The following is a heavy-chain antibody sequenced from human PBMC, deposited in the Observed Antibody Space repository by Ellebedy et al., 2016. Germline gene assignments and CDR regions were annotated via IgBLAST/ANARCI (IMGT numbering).Heavy chain of an antibody. CDR2: ITSNGAGT. J-gene: IGHJ4*02. D-gene: IGHD4-17*01. V-gene: IGHV3-64*01. CDR3: ARGGTVNPADS. CDR1: GFPFSSYA. Sequence: GESLKISCAASGFPFSSYAIHWVRQAPGKGLEYVSAITSNGAGTFYANSVKGRFTISRDNSKNTVYLQLGSLKLEDMAVYYCARGGTVNPADSWGQGTLVTVSS.